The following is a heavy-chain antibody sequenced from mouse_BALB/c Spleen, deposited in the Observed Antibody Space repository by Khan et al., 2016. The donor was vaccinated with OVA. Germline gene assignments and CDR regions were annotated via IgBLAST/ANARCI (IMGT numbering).Heavy chain of an antibody. Sequence: QVQLKESGPGLVAPSQSLSITCTVSGFSLTRYGVHWVRQPPGTGLEWLGVIWAGGSTNYNSALMSRLSISKDTSKSQVFLKMNSLQTEYTAMYYCARLEDIWGQGTTLTVSS. D-gene: IGHD1-3*01. CDR1: GFSLTRYG. CDR3: ARLEDI. J-gene: IGHJ2*01. V-gene: IGHV2-9*02. CDR2: IWAGGST.